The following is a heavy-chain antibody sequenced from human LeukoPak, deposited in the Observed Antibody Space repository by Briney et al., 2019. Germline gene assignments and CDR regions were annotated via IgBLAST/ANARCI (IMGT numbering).Heavy chain of an antibody. Sequence: GGSLRLSCAASGVTFSNYAMTWVRQAPGKGVEWGSEISGSVESTYYGDSVKGRFTISRDNSKNTLYLHMNILRAGDTAIYYCAREPWDFDYWGQGILVTVSS. J-gene: IGHJ4*02. V-gene: IGHV3-23*01. D-gene: IGHD7-27*01. CDR3: AREPWDFDY. CDR1: GVTFSNYA. CDR2: ISGSVEST.